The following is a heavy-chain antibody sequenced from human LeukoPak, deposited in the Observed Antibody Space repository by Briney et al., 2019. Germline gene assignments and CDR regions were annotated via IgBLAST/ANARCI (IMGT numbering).Heavy chain of an antibody. D-gene: IGHD3-22*01. CDR2: INPNSGGT. CDR3: ARDIGYYDRLDQFDC. Sequence: GASVKVSCKASGYTFTGYYIHWVRQAPGQGLEWMGWINPNSGGTNSAQQFQGRVTLTRDTSISTAYMELSRLRSDDTAVYYCARDIGYYDRLDQFDCWGQGTLVTVFS. CDR1: GYTFTGYY. V-gene: IGHV1-2*02. J-gene: IGHJ4*02.